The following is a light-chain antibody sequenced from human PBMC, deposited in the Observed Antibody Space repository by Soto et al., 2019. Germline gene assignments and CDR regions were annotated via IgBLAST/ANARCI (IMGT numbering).Light chain of an antibody. Sequence: IQLTQSPSSLSASVGDRVTITCRASQGIASYLAWYQQKPGKAPKLLIYAASTLQSGVPSRFSGSGSGTEFSLTISSLQPDDFATYYCQQYKAYSYTFGQGTKLEMK. V-gene: IGKV1-9*01. CDR2: AAS. CDR1: QGIASY. J-gene: IGKJ2*01. CDR3: QQYKAYSYT.